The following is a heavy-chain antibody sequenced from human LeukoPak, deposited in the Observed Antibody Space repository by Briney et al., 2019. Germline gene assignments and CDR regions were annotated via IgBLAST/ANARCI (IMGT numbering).Heavy chain of an antibody. CDR1: GFTFSSYG. D-gene: IGHD6-19*01. J-gene: IGHJ6*03. Sequence: GGSLRLSCAASGFTFSSYGMSWVRQAPGEGLEWVSAISATGGSAYNADSVKGRFTISRDNSKNTLYLEMNSLRAEDTAVYYCAKYSSGWYVYYYIDVWGKGTTVTVSS. V-gene: IGHV3-23*01. CDR3: AKYSSGWYVYYYIDV. CDR2: ISATGGSA.